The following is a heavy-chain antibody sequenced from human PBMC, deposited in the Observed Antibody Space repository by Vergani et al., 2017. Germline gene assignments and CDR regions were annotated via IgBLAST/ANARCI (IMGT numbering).Heavy chain of an antibody. D-gene: IGHD2-2*01. CDR1: GFTVSSYA. J-gene: IGHJ4*02. Sequence: QVQLVESGGGVVQPGRSLRLSCAASGFTVSSYAMHWVRQAPGKGLEWVAVISYDGSNKYYADSVKGRFTISRDNSKNTLYLQMNSLRAEDTAVYYCARSVVVPAATYFDYWGQGTLVTVSS. V-gene: IGHV3-30-3*01. CDR3: ARSVVVPAATYFDY. CDR2: ISYDGSNK.